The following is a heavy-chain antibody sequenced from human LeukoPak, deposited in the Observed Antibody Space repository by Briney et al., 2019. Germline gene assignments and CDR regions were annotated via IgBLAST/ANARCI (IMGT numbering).Heavy chain of an antibody. D-gene: IGHD1-14*01. CDR1: GFSFSSYW. CDR2: ISSGGSDT. Sequence: PGGSLSLSCVASGFSFSSYWMPWVRQDPGKGLVWFSRISSGGSDTKYVDSVKGRFTISRDNGKNTLYLEMNSLRVEDTAVYYCARDQTQAGPTTVDHWGQGTQVTVSS. J-gene: IGHJ4*02. CDR3: ARDQTQAGPTTVDH. V-gene: IGHV3-74*01.